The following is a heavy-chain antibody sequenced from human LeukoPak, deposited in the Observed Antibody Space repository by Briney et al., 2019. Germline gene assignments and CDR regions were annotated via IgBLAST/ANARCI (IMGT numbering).Heavy chain of an antibody. CDR3: ARSTMVRGVVYFDY. CDR2: IYYSGCT. V-gene: IGHV4-39*07. Sequence: PSETLSLTCTVSGGSISSSSYYWGWIRQPPGKGLEWIGSIYYSGCTNYNPSLKSRVTISVGKSKNQFSLKLSSVTAADTAVYYCARSTMVRGVVYFDYWGQGTLVTVSS. D-gene: IGHD3-10*01. J-gene: IGHJ4*02. CDR1: GGSISSSSYY.